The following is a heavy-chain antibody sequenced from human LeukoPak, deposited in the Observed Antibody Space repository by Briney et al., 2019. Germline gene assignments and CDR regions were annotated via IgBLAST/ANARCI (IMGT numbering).Heavy chain of an antibody. Sequence: SPSETLSLTCTVSGGSISCSSYYWGWIRQPPGKGLGWIGSIYYSGSTYYNPSLKSRVTISVDTSKNQFSLKLSSVTAADTAVYYCARVRQGDYSDSSGYYYLGSYWYFDLWGRGTLVTVSS. CDR2: IYYSGST. D-gene: IGHD3-22*01. CDR1: GGSISCSSYY. J-gene: IGHJ2*01. V-gene: IGHV4-39*07. CDR3: ARVRQGDYSDSSGYYYLGSYWYFDL.